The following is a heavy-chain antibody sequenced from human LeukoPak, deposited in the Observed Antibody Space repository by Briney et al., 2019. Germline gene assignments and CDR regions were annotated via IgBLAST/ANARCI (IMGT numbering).Heavy chain of an antibody. Sequence: SETLSLSCTVSGGSLSSSSYYWGWIRQPPGKGLGWLGCIYYSVGTYISPPFKSQFPIPVATPKNHFSLKLSSVTAADTAVFYGAGLSWSGYYFQHWGQGTLVTVSS. CDR2: IYYSVGT. J-gene: IGHJ1*01. CDR3: AGLSWSGYYFQH. CDR1: GGSLSSSSYY. D-gene: IGHD3-3*01. V-gene: IGHV4-39*02.